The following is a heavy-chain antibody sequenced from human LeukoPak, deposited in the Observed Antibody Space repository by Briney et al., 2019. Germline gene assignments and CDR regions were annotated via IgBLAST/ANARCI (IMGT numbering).Heavy chain of an antibody. Sequence: PGGSLRLSCAASGFTFSSYGMSWVRQAPGKGLEWVSAISGSGGSTYYADSVKGRFTISRDNSKNTLYLQMNSLRAEDTAVYYCARDEYYYDSSGYYYGNDYWGQGTLVTVSS. CDR3: ARDEYYYDSSGYYYGNDY. D-gene: IGHD3-22*01. J-gene: IGHJ4*02. V-gene: IGHV3-23*01. CDR1: GFTFSSYG. CDR2: ISGSGGST.